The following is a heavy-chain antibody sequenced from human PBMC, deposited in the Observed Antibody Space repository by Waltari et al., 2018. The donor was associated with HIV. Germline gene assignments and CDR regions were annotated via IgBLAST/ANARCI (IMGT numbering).Heavy chain of an antibody. D-gene: IGHD2-21*02. J-gene: IGHJ2*01. CDR3: ARAPKVTKDWYFDL. Sequence: EVQLVESGGGPVKPGGPLRLSCAASAFTLSRYSMNWVRQAPGKGLDWVSSISSSSSYIYYADSVKGRFTISRDNAKNSLYLQMNSLRAEDTAVYYCARAPKVTKDWYFDLWGRGTLVTVSS. V-gene: IGHV3-21*01. CDR2: ISSSSSYI. CDR1: AFTLSRYS.